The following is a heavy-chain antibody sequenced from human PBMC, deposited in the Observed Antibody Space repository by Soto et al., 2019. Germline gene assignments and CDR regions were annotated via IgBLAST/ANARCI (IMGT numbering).Heavy chain of an antibody. J-gene: IGHJ6*02. CDR2: INPNSGGT. V-gene: IGHV1-2*04. Sequence: QVQLVQSGAEVKKPGASVKVSCKASGYTFTGYYMHWVRQAPGQGLGWMGWINPNSGGTNYAQKFQGWVTMTRDTSISTAYMELSRLRSDDTAVYYCARVPRIAAAGTPAYYYGMDVWGQGTTVTVSS. CDR3: ARVPRIAAAGTPAYYYGMDV. CDR1: GYTFTGYY. D-gene: IGHD6-13*01.